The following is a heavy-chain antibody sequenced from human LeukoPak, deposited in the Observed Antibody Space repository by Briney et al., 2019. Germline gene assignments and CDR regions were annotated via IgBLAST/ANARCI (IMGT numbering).Heavy chain of an antibody. CDR1: GFTFSDYS. J-gene: IGHJ4*02. CDR2: ISDTGHVI. Sequence: GGSLRLSCAASGFTFSDYSMDWVRQTPGGGLEWVSYISDTGHVIYYADSVKGRFIISRDNAKNSLYLQMNSLRDEDTAVYYCARDGYPGGDYWGQGTLVTVSS. CDR3: ARDGYPGGDY. D-gene: IGHD3-22*01. V-gene: IGHV3-48*02.